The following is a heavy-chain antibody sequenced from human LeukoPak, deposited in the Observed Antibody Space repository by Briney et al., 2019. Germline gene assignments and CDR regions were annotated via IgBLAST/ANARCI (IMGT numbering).Heavy chain of an antibody. V-gene: IGHV3-30*18. CDR1: GFAFSSYG. J-gene: IGHJ3*02. Sequence: GRSLRLSCAASGFAFSSYGMHWVRQAPGKGLEWVAVISYDGSNKYYADSVKGRFTISRDNSKNTLCLQMNSLRAEDTAVYYCAKEKRDPRNAFDIWGQGTMVTVSS. CDR3: AKEKRDPRNAFDI. CDR2: ISYDGSNK.